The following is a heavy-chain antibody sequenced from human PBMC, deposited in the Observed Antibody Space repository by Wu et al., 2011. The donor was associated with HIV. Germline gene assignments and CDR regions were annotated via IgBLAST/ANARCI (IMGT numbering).Heavy chain of an antibody. D-gene: IGHD1-26*01. J-gene: IGHJ6*02. V-gene: IGHV1-18*01. CDR3: ARGTIVGATGDYYYGMDV. CDR1: GYTFTSYG. CDR2: ISADNGDT. Sequence: QVQLVQTGAEVKKPGASVKVSCKTSGYTFTSYGISWVRQAPGQGLEWMGWISADNGDTNYAQKFQGRVTITADKSTSTAYMELSSLRSEDTAVYYCARGTIVGATGDYYYGMDVWGQGTTVTVSS.